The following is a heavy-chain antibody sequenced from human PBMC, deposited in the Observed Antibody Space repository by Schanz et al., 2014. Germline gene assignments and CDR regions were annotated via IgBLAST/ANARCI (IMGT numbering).Heavy chain of an antibody. D-gene: IGHD2-15*01. CDR1: GYTFTSYY. CDR3: ARGSLAGYVALLMAANDY. J-gene: IGHJ4*02. CDR2: INPSVGNT. V-gene: IGHV1-46*01. Sequence: QGQLVQSGAEVKKPGASVKVSCEASGYTFTSYYIHWFRQAPGQGLEWMGLINPSVGNTNYAQKFRGRVTMTRDTSTSTVYMELSSLRSEDTAVYYCARGSLAGYVALLMAANDYWGQGTLLTVSS.